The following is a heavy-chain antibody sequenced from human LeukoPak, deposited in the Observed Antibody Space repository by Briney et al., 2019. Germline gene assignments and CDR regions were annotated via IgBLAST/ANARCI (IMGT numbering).Heavy chain of an antibody. J-gene: IGHJ5*02. CDR2: IYYSGST. V-gene: IGHV4-59*08. Sequence: KPSETLSLTCTVSGGSISSYYWSWMRQPPGKGLEWIGYIYYSGSTNYNPSLKSRVTISVDTSKNQFSLKLSSVTAADTAVYYCARGIVVVPAATAYSSGWYYWLDPWGQGTLVTVSS. CDR1: GGSISSYY. D-gene: IGHD2-2*01. CDR3: ARGIVVVPAATAYSSGWYYWLDP.